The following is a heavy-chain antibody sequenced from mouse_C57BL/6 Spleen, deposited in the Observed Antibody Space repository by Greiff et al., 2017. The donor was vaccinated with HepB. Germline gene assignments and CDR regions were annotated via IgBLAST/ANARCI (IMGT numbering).Heavy chain of an antibody. CDR1: GFSLTSYG. V-gene: IGHV2-2*01. CDR3: ARKKDGGAMDY. D-gene: IGHD1-1*02. J-gene: IGHJ4*01. Sequence: QVQLKESGPGLVQPSQSLSITCTVSGFSLTSYGVHWVRQSPGKGLVWLGVIWSGGSTDYNAAFISRLSISKDNSKSQVFFKMNSLQADDTAIYYCARKKDGGAMDYWGQGTSVTVSS. CDR2: IWSGGST.